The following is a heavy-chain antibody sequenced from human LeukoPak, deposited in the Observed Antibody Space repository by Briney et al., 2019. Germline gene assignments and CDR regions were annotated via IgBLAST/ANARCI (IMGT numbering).Heavy chain of an antibody. D-gene: IGHD7-27*01. Sequence: GGSLRLSCTASGVTFKNYGIHWVRQAPGMGLEWVAFIQYDGKKDYYADSVKGRFTISRDNSKNTVDLEMNSLRAEDTAVYYCAKSKRGLGIFDYWGQGTLVTVSS. V-gene: IGHV3-30*02. CDR1: GVTFKNYG. CDR3: AKSKRGLGIFDY. CDR2: IQYDGKKD. J-gene: IGHJ4*02.